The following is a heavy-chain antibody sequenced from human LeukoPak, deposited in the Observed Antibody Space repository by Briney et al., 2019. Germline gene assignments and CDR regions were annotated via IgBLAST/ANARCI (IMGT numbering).Heavy chain of an antibody. CDR3: ARVYLDPKSGSYYHGGYYFDY. J-gene: IGHJ4*02. CDR2: ISAYNGNT. Sequence: GASVKVSCKASGYTFTSYGISWVRQAPGQGLEWMGWISAYNGNTNYAQKLQGRVTMTTDTSTSTAYMELRSLRSDDTAVYYCARVYLDPKSGSYYHGGYYFDYWGQGTLVTVSS. V-gene: IGHV1-18*01. D-gene: IGHD3-10*01. CDR1: GYTFTSYG.